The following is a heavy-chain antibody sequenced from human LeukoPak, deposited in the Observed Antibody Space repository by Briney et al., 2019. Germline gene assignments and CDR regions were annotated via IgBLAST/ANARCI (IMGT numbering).Heavy chain of an antibody. CDR2: INPNSGDT. V-gene: IGHV1-2*02. CDR1: GYTLTDSY. D-gene: IGHD5-18*01. J-gene: IGHJ4*02. CDR3: ATEEQYRNYFDH. Sequence: APVKVSCKASGYTLTDSYMHWVRQAPGQGLEWLAWINPNSGDTNYAQKFQGRVTVTRDTSISTAYMELSGLTSDDTAVYYCATEEQYRNYFDHWGQGTLVTVSA.